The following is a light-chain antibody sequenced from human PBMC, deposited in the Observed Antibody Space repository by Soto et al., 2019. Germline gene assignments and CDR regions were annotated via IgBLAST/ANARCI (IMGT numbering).Light chain of an antibody. V-gene: IGLV2-23*01. CDR1: SSDVGTYDF. Sequence: QSALTQPASVSGSPGQSITISCSGTSSDVGTYDFVSWCQQYPGKAPNLIIYEGVKRPSGVSSRFSGSRSGNTASLTVSGLQAEDEADYFCCSYAGGSTVWVFGGGTKLTVL. CDR3: CSYAGGSTVWV. J-gene: IGLJ3*02. CDR2: EGV.